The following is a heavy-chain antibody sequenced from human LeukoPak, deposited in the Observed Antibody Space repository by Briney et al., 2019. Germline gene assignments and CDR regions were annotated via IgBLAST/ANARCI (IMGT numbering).Heavy chain of an antibody. V-gene: IGHV4-59*01. CDR2: IYYSGST. CDR3: ARGPGPFDY. CDR1: GGSISSYY. Sequence: SETLSLTCTVSGGSISSYYWSWIRQPPGKGLEWIGYIYYSGSTNYNPSLKSRVTISVDTSKNQFSLKLSSVTAADTAVYYRARGPGPFDYWGQGTLVTVSS. J-gene: IGHJ4*02.